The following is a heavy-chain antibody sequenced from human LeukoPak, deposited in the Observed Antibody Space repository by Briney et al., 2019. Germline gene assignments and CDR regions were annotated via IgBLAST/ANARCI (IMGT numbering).Heavy chain of an antibody. D-gene: IGHD3-9*01. J-gene: IGHJ5*02. CDR2: IDTAGAT. CDR1: GFTFGTYD. V-gene: IGHV3-13*04. Sequence: GGSLRLSCAVSGFTFGTYDMHWVRQATGKGLEWVSAIDTAGATYYADPVKGRFTIFRENAKNSLYLQMNSLRAGDAAVYYCARGPKKYDILTGYGSGWFDPWGQGTLVTVSS. CDR3: ARGPKKYDILTGYGSGWFDP.